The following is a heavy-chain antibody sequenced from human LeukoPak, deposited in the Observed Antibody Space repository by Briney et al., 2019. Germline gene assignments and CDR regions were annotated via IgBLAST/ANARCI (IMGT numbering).Heavy chain of an antibody. CDR3: ARTTEGGYTYGYFYYYYMDV. D-gene: IGHD5-18*01. Sequence: PSETLSLTCTVSGGSISSYYWSWIRQPPGKGLEWIGYIYYSGSTNYNPSLKSRVTISVDTSKNQSSLKLSSVTAADTAVYYCARTTEGGYTYGYFYYYYMDVWGKGTTVTISS. CDR2: IYYSGST. J-gene: IGHJ6*03. V-gene: IGHV4-59*01. CDR1: GGSISSYY.